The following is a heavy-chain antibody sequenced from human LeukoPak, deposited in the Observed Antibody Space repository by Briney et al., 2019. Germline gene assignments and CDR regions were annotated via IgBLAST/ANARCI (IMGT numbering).Heavy chain of an antibody. D-gene: IGHD1-14*01. Sequence: SETLALTCTVPGGSISSYYWSWIRQSPVKGLEWLGYIFPSGSAFYNPSLESRVTISLDTSENQFSLRLISVTAADTAVYYCARRNHHFYYMDVWGKGTTVTVSS. V-gene: IGHV4-4*09. CDR3: ARRNHHFYYMDV. CDR1: GGSISSYY. CDR2: IFPSGSA. J-gene: IGHJ6*03.